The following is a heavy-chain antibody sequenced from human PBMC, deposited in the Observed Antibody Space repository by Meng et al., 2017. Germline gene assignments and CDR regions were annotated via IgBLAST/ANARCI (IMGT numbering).Heavy chain of an antibody. Sequence: SETLSLTCTVSGGSISSYYWSWIRQPAGKGLEWIGRIYTSGSNNYNPTLKSRVTMSVDTSKTQFSLKLSSVTAADTAVYYCARELRYFDWLLPNWFDPWGQGTLVTVSS. J-gene: IGHJ5*02. V-gene: IGHV4-4*07. CDR3: ARELRYFDWLLPNWFDP. CDR1: GGSISSYY. CDR2: IYTSGSN. D-gene: IGHD3-9*01.